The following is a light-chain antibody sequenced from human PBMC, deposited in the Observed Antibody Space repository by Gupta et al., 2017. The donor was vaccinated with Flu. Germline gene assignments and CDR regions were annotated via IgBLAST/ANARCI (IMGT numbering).Light chain of an antibody. CDR2: WAS. J-gene: IGKJ3*01. Sequence: IVMTQSPDSLAVSLGERATINCKSSQSVLYSSNNKNYLAWYQQKPGQPPKLLIYWASTRESGVPDRFSGSGSGTDFTLTISSLQAEDVAVYYCQQYYSTPLTSGPGTKVDIK. V-gene: IGKV4-1*01. CDR1: QSVLYSSNNKNY. CDR3: QQYYSTPLT.